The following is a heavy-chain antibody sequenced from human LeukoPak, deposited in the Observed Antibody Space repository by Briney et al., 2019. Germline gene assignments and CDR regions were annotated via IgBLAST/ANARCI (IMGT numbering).Heavy chain of an antibody. D-gene: IGHD2-2*01. Sequence: GGSLRLSCAASGFTFSHAWMTWVRQAPGKGLEWVSSISSSSSYIYYADSVKGRFTISRDNAKNSLYLQMNSLRAEDTAVYYCARSGGSTVFYYMDVWGKGTTVTVSS. J-gene: IGHJ6*03. CDR3: ARSGGSTVFYYMDV. V-gene: IGHV3-21*01. CDR2: ISSSSSYI. CDR1: GFTFSHAW.